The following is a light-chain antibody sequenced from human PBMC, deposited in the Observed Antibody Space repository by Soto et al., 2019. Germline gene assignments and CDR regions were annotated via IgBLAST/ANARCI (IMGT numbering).Light chain of an antibody. CDR1: SSDVGGYNY. V-gene: IGLV2-14*01. CDR3: SSYTSSSTVYV. Sequence: ALTQPASVSGSPGQSITISCTGTSSDVGGYNYVSWYQQHPGKAPKLMIYDVSNRPSGVSNRFSGSKSGDTASLTISGLQAEDEADYYCSSYTSSSTVYVFGTGTKVTVL. J-gene: IGLJ1*01. CDR2: DVS.